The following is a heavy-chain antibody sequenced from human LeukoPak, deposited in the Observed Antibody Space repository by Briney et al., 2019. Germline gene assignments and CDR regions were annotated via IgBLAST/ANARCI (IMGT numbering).Heavy chain of an antibody. CDR1: GFPFITYN. V-gene: IGHV3-48*01. J-gene: IGHJ4*02. D-gene: IGHD3-10*01. CDR2: IDSSSSTI. Sequence: PGGSLRLSCAVSGFPFITYNMNWVRQAPGKGLEWVSYIDSSSSTIYYADSVKGRFTVSRDNAENSLDLQMNSLRAEDTAVYYCARDLSEYGWFGELYYWGQGTLVTVSS. CDR3: ARDLSEYGWFGELYY.